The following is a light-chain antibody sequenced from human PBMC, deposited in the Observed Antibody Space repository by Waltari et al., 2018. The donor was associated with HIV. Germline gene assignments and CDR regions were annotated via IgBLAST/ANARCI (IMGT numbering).Light chain of an antibody. J-gene: IGLJ3*02. CDR3: QSYDSTLSGSDWV. Sequence: QSVLTQPPSVSGAPGPRVTISCTGSSSNIGAGYDVHWSQQLPGPAPKLLISGNNHRASGVPDRFSGSKSDTSASLAITGLQSEDEADYYCQSYDSTLSGSDWVFGGGTKLTVL. CDR1: SSNIGAGYD. V-gene: IGLV1-40*01. CDR2: GNN.